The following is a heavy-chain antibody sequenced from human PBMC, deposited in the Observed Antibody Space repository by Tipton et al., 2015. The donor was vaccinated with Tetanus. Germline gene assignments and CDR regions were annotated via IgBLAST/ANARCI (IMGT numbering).Heavy chain of an antibody. CDR3: ARDRRSYIASAGYGMDV. D-gene: IGHD6-13*01. J-gene: IGHJ6*02. CDR2: ISGSSSNI. Sequence: SLRLSCVASGFSFSSYSVNWVRQAPGRRLEWLSFISGSSSNIYYADSVKGRFTISRDNAKNSVYLQMSSLRDEDTAIYYCARDRRSYIASAGYGMDVWGQGTTVTVSS. V-gene: IGHV3-48*02. CDR1: GFSFSSYS.